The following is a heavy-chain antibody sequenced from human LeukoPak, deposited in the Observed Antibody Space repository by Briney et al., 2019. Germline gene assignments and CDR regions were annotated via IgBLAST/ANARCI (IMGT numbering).Heavy chain of an antibody. CDR3: AADLNYYDSSGSGDY. Sequence: SVKVSCEASGFTFTSSAMQWVRQARGQRLEWIGWIVVGSGNTNYAQKFQERVTITRDMSTSTAYMELTSLRSEDTAVYYRAADLNYYDSSGSGDYWGQGTLVTVSS. V-gene: IGHV1-58*02. CDR2: IVVGSGNT. D-gene: IGHD3-22*01. J-gene: IGHJ4*02. CDR1: GFTFTSSA.